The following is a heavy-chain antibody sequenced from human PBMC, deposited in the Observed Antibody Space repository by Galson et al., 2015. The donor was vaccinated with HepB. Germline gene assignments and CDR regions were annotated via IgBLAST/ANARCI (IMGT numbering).Heavy chain of an antibody. CDR2: INGDGSRT. J-gene: IGHJ5*02. D-gene: IGHD3-16*01. CDR1: EFTFSNYW. V-gene: IGHV3-74*01. CDR3: TREGDHPYNWFDP. Sequence: SLRLSCAASEFTFSNYWMHWVRQAPGKGLVWVSRINGDGSRTSYADSVKGRFTISRDNTKNTLYLQMNSLRAEDTAVYYCTREGDHPYNWFDPWGQGTLVTVSS.